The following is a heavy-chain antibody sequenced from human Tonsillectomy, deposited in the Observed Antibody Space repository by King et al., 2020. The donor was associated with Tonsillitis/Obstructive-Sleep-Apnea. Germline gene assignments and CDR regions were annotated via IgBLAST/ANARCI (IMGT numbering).Heavy chain of an antibody. CDR2: IYHSGST. Sequence: VQLQESGPGLVKPSGTLSLTCAVYGGSISSSNWWSWVRQPPGRGLEWIGEIYHSGSTNYNPSLKSRVTISVDKSKNQFSLKLSSVTAADTAGYYCASGYCSSTSCFNWFDPWGQGTLVTVSS. CDR1: GGSISSSNW. CDR3: ASGYCSSTSCFNWFDP. D-gene: IGHD2-2*01. J-gene: IGHJ5*02. V-gene: IGHV4-4*02.